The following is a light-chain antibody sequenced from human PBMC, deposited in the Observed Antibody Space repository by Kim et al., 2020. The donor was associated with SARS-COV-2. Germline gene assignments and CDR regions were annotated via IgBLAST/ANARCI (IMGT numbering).Light chain of an antibody. J-gene: IGLJ2*01. Sequence: QSALTQPASVSGSPGQSITISCTGTSSDVGNYNLVSWYQHHAGKAPKLLIYEVTKRPSGVSDRFSGSKSGNTVSLTFAGLQAEDEADYYCCSYAPGSTIIFGAGTQLTVL. V-gene: IGLV2-23*02. CDR2: EVT. CDR3: CSYAPGSTII. CDR1: SSDVGNYNL.